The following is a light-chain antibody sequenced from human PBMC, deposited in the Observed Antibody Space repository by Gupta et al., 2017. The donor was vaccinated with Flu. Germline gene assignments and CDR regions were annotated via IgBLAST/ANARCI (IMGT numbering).Light chain of an antibody. Sequence: STLPQHASVSATPSPSLTISGTATASDIGAYKYVSWYQQHTCKAPRLMIHEINNRPSGVSNRFSVSNYVNTAAVTIAGLQAEEVADYYCCTYTGSTTRYVFGTGTKVTVL. CDR2: EIN. CDR3: CTYTGSTTRYV. CDR1: ASDIGAYKY. V-gene: IGLV2-14*01. J-gene: IGLJ1*01.